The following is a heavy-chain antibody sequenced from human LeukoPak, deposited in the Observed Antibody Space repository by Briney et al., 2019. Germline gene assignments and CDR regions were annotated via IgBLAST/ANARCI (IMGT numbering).Heavy chain of an antibody. J-gene: IGHJ4*02. D-gene: IGHD3-9*01. Sequence: GGSLRLSCAASGFPVSSNYMSWVRQAPAKGLEWVSVIYSGGSTYYADSVKGRFTISRDNSKNTLYLQMNSLRAEDTAVYYCARESSGILTGYYIDYWGQGTLVTVSS. CDR2: IYSGGST. V-gene: IGHV3-53*01. CDR3: ARESSGILTGYYIDY. CDR1: GFPVSSNY.